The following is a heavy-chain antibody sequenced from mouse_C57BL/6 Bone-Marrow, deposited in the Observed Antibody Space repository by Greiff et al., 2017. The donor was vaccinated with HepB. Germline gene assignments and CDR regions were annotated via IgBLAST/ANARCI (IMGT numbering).Heavy chain of an antibody. CDR3: ARHITTVVASFDY. D-gene: IGHD1-1*01. V-gene: IGHV1-64*01. Sequence: VQLQQSGAELVKPGASVKLSCKASGYTFTSYWMHWVKQRPGQGLEWIGMIHPNSGSTNYNEKFKSKATLTVDKSSSTAYMQLSSLTSEDSAVYYCARHITTVVASFDYWGQGTTLTVSS. CDR1: GYTFTSYW. J-gene: IGHJ2*01. CDR2: IHPNSGST.